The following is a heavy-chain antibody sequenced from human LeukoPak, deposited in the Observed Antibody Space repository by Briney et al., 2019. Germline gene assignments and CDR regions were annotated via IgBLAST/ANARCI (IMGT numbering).Heavy chain of an antibody. CDR1: SGSISSYY. CDR2: IYYSGTT. CDR3: ARGRKNTSGYRVTELGSGYSDY. V-gene: IGHV4-59*01. J-gene: IGHJ4*02. Sequence: SETLSLTCTVSSGSISSYYWNWIRQPPGKGLEWIGYIYYSGTTNYNPSLKSRVSMSVDTSKNQFSLKLSSVTAADTAVYYCARGRKNTSGYRVTELGSGYSDYWGQGTLVTVSS. D-gene: IGHD3-9*01.